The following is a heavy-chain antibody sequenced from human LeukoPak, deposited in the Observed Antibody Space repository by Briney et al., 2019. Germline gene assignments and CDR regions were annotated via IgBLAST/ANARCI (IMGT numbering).Heavy chain of an antibody. CDR3: ARAIEQWLSWPQYGMDV. D-gene: IGHD6-19*01. CDR1: GFTFSSYA. CDR2: ISYDGSNK. Sequence: GGSLRLSCAASGFTFSSYAMHWVRQAPGKGLEWVAVISYDGSNKYYADSVKGRFTISRDNSKNTLYLQMNSLRAEDTAVYYCARAIEQWLSWPQYGMDVWGQGTTVTVSS. J-gene: IGHJ6*02. V-gene: IGHV3-30-3*01.